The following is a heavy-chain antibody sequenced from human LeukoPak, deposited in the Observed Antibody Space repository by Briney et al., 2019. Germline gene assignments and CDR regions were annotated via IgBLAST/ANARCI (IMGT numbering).Heavy chain of an antibody. CDR1: GFTFSASG. CDR2: ISHDKSII. Sequence: PGGTLRLSCAVSGFTFSASGMHWVRQAPGKGLEWVAYISHDKSIIHYADSVKARFTICKDNAKNSLFLQMNSRRVDNTAGYFCVTDWPVCWGQGTLVTVSS. D-gene: IGHD3-16*01. V-gene: IGHV3-48*01. CDR3: VTDWPVC. J-gene: IGHJ4*02.